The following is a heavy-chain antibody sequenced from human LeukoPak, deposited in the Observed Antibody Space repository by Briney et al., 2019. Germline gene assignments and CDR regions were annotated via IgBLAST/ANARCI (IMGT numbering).Heavy chain of an antibody. J-gene: IGHJ4*02. CDR1: RYTLTELS. CDR3: ATSPGYYYDSSGPFDY. V-gene: IGHV1-24*01. D-gene: IGHD3-22*01. CDR2: FDPEDGET. Sequence: ASVKVSCKVSRYTLTELSMHWVRQAPGKGLEWMGGFDPEDGETIYAQKFQGRVTMTEDTSTDTAYMELSSLRSEDTAVYYCATSPGYYYDSSGPFDYWGQGTLVTVSS.